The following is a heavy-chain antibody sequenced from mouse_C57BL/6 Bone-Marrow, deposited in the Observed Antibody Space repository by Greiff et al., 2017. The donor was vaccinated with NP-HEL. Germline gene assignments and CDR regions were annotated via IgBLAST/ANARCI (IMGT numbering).Heavy chain of an antibody. CDR1: GFTFSSYA. D-gene: IGHD2-1*01. V-gene: IGHV5-9-1*02. J-gene: IGHJ3*01. CDR3: TRDRGIYYGNPAWFAY. CDR2: ISSGGDYI. Sequence: EVHLVESGEGLVKPGGSLKLSCAASGFTFSSYAMSWVRQTPEKRLEWVAYISSGGDYIYYADTVKGRFTISRDNARNTLYLQMSSLKSEDTAMYYCTRDRGIYYGNPAWFAYWGQGTLVTVSA.